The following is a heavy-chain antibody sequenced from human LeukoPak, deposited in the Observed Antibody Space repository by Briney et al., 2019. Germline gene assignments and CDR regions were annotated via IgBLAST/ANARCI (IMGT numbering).Heavy chain of an antibody. D-gene: IGHD2-15*01. Sequence: SETLSLTCTVSGGSISSYYWSWIRQPPGKGLEWMGFIYDRGTTNYNPSLKSRVTISVDTSKNQFSLKLSSVTAADTAVYFCARVGLGYCSGGTCSPGWFDPWGQGTLVTVTS. CDR1: GGSISSYY. J-gene: IGHJ5*02. CDR2: IYDRGTT. V-gene: IGHV4-59*01. CDR3: ARVGLGYCSGGTCSPGWFDP.